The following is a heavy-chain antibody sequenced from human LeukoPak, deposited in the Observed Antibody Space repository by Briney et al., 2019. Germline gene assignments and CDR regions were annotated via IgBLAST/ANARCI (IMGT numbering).Heavy chain of an antibody. CDR1: GGSISSSSYY. V-gene: IGHV4-39*01. J-gene: IGHJ5*02. Sequence: PSETLSLTCTVSGGSISSSSYYWGWIRQPPGKGLEWIGSIYHSGSTYYNPSLKSRVTISVDTSKNQFSLKLSSVTAADTAVYYCARISVGAAGNNWFDPWGQGTLVTVSS. D-gene: IGHD6-13*01. CDR2: IYHSGST. CDR3: ARISVGAAGNNWFDP.